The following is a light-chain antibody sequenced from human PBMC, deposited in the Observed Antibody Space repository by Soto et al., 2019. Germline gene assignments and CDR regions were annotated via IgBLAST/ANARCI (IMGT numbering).Light chain of an antibody. CDR1: QGISNY. Sequence: DIQLTQSPSFLSASVGDRVTITCRASQGISNYLAWYQQKAGKAPKLLIHTASTLQNGVPSRFSGSGPGTEFTLTTTSLQLEDLATYSFQHRNIYRPTSGGGTKVNIK. V-gene: IGKV1-9*01. J-gene: IGKJ3*01. CDR2: TAS. CDR3: QHRNIYRPT.